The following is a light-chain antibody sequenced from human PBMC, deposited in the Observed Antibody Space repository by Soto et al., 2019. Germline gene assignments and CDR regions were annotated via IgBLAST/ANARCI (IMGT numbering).Light chain of an antibody. J-gene: IGKJ1*01. CDR1: QSVLYSSNNNNY. CDR3: QQYYSPPTWP. CDR2: WAS. Sequence: DIVMTQSPDSLAVSLGERATINCKYSQSVLYSSNNNNYLAWYPQKPGQPPKLLIYWASTRESGVPDRFSGSGSGTDFTLTISSLQAEDVAVYYCQQYYSPPTWPCGQGTKVELK. V-gene: IGKV4-1*01.